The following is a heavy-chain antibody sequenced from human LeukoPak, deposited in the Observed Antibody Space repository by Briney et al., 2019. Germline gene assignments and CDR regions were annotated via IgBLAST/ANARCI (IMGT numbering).Heavy chain of an antibody. CDR2: VYYSGST. CDR3: ASSPRLTTSWFLFDC. D-gene: IGHD2-2*01. CDR1: GDSFSNYY. J-gene: IGHJ4*01. V-gene: IGHV4-59*08. Sequence: KTSETLSLTCSVSGDSFSNYYWTWIRQPPGKGLEWIGYVYYSGSTNYNPSLKTRLHLSVDTSKNRFSLKLSSVTAADTAVYYCASSPRLTTSWFLFDCWGHGTLVTVSS.